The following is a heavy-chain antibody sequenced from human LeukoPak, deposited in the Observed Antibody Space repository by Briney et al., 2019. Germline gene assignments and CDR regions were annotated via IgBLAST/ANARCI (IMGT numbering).Heavy chain of an antibody. J-gene: IGHJ4*02. V-gene: IGHV1-18*01. Sequence: GASVKVSGKASGYTFTSYGISWVRQAPGQGLEWMGWISAYNGNTNYAQKLQGRVTMTTDTSTSTAYMELRSLRSDDTAVYYCARHLRPDTIFGVTQGFDYWGQGTLVTVSS. CDR1: GYTFTSYG. CDR2: ISAYNGNT. D-gene: IGHD3-3*01. CDR3: ARHLRPDTIFGVTQGFDY.